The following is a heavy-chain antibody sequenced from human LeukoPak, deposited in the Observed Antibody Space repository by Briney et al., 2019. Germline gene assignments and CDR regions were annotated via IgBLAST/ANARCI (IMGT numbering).Heavy chain of an antibody. CDR2: INHSGST. CDR1: GGSFSGYY. D-gene: IGHD2-2*01. J-gene: IGHJ6*02. V-gene: IGHV4-34*01. CDR3: ARAPRRNYCSSTSCYSYYYYGMDV. Sequence: LSETLSLTCAVYGGSFSGYYWSWIRQPPGKGLEWIGEINHSGSTSYNPSLKSRVTISVDTSKNQFSLKLSSVTAADTAVYYCARAPRRNYCSSTSCYSYYYYGMDVWGQGTTVTVSS.